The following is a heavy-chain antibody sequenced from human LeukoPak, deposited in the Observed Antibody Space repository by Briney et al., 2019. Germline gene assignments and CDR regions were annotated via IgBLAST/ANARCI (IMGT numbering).Heavy chain of an antibody. V-gene: IGHV3-23*01. CDR3: AKGGSGWLYYFDY. CDR2: ISGSGGNT. D-gene: IGHD6-19*01. Sequence: GGSLRLSCAASGFTFSNAWMTWVRQAPGKGLEWVSAISGSGGNTYYADSVKGRFTISRDNSKNTLYLQMNSQRAEDTAVYYCAKGGSGWLYYFDYWGQGTLVTVSS. J-gene: IGHJ4*02. CDR1: GFTFSNAW.